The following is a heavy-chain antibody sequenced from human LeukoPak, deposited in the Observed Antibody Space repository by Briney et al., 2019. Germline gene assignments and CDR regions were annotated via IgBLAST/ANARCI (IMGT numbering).Heavy chain of an antibody. V-gene: IGHV1-18*01. CDR3: ARDRYSGYDSNLDY. CDR1: GYTFTSYG. CDR2: ISAYNGNT. D-gene: IGHD5-12*01. J-gene: IGHJ4*02. Sequence: ASVKVSRKTSGYTFTSYGTSWVRQAPGQGLEWMGWISAYNGNTNYAQKFQGRVTMTTDTSTSTAYMELRSLSSDDTAVYYCARDRYSGYDSNLDYWGQGSLVTVSS.